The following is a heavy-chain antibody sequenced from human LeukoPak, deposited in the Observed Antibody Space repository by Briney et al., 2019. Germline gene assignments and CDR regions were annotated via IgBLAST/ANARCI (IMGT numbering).Heavy chain of an antibody. J-gene: IGHJ4*02. Sequence: SETLSLTCAVSGVSISTSEWWIWVRQPPGQGLEWIGETHRDGRTRYNPSLTSRVTMSMDYSKNQFSLNVRFVTAADTAIYYCGKTDIYFNPIDYWGPGSLVTVSS. CDR1: GVSISTSEW. CDR3: GKTDIYFNPIDY. D-gene: IGHD3-9*01. CDR2: THRDGRT. V-gene: IGHV4-4*02.